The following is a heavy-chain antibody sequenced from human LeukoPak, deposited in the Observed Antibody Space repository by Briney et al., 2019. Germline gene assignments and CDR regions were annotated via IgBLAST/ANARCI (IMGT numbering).Heavy chain of an antibody. V-gene: IGHV3-21*01. CDR2: ISSSSSYI. CDR3: ARDRVVVVPAAIASGGNWFDP. D-gene: IGHD2-2*01. CDR1: GFTFSSYI. J-gene: IGHJ5*02. Sequence: GGSLRLSCAASGFTFSSYIMNWVRQAPGKGLEWVSSISSSSSYIYYADSVKGRFTISRDNAKNSLYLQMNSLRAEDTAVYYCARDRVVVVPAAIASGGNWFDPWGQGTLVTVSS.